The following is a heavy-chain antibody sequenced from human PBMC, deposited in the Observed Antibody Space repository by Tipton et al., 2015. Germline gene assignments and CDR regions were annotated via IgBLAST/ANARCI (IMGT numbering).Heavy chain of an antibody. CDR2: VKYDGTEE. Sequence: SLRLSCVASGFTFGNYWMHWVRQAPGKGLVWVSHVKYDGTEETYANSVKGRFTISRDNAKNTLFLQMDGLRAEDTAVYYCIRGLRGVRGTDYWGQGTLVTVSS. J-gene: IGHJ4*02. V-gene: IGHV3-74*03. D-gene: IGHD2-2*01. CDR3: IRGLRGVRGTDY. CDR1: GFTFGNYW.